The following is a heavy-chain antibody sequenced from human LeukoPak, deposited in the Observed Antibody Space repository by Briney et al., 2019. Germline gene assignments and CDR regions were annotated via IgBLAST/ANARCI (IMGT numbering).Heavy chain of an antibody. D-gene: IGHD4-17*01. V-gene: IGHV4-34*01. Sequence: SETLSLTCAVYGGSFSGYYWSWIRQPPGKGLEWIGSIYYSGSTYYNPSLKSRVTISVDTSKNQFSLKLSSVTAADTAVYYCARRSTESTVTTSDYWGQGTLVTVSS. CDR1: GGSFSGYY. CDR2: IYYSGST. J-gene: IGHJ4*02. CDR3: ARRSTESTVTTSDY.